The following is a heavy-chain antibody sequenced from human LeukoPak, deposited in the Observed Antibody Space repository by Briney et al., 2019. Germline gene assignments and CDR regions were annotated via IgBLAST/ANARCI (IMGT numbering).Heavy chain of an antibody. CDR1: GGTFSSYA. J-gene: IGHJ3*02. D-gene: IGHD1-7*01. V-gene: IGHV1-69*13. CDR3: ARAIQLELRSDAFDI. CDR2: IIPIFGTA. Sequence: SVKVSCKASGGTFSSYAISWVRQAPGQGLEWMGGIIPIFGTANYAQKFQGRVTITADESTSTAYMELGSLRSEDTAVYYCARAIQLELRSDAFDIWGQGTMVTVSS.